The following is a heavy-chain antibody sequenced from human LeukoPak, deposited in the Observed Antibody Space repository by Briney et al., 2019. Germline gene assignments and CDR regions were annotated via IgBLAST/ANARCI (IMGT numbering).Heavy chain of an antibody. D-gene: IGHD3-22*01. Sequence: SETLSLTCTVSGGSISSNNYYWGWIRQPPGEGLEWIGTIYYSGTTYHYSSLQSPVTISVDTSTNQFPLKLSPVTATATAVYVWARAGGYYDSSGTIDYWGQGTLVTVSS. CDR2: IYYSGTT. V-gene: IGHV4-39*06. J-gene: IGHJ4*02. CDR3: ARAGGYYDSSGTIDY. CDR1: GGSISSNNYY.